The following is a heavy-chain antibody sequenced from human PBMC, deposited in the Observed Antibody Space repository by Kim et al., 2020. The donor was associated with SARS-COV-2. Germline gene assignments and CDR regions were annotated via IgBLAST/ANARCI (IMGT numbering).Heavy chain of an antibody. J-gene: IGHJ4*02. D-gene: IGHD6-13*01. Sequence: GGSLRLSCAASGFTFSSYSMNWVRQAPGKGLEWVSSISSSSSYIYYADSVKGRFTISRDNAKNSLYLQMNSLRAEDTAVYYCARERLGIAAAGEFDYWGQGTLVTVSS. CDR3: ARERLGIAAAGEFDY. V-gene: IGHV3-21*01. CDR2: ISSSSSYI. CDR1: GFTFSSYS.